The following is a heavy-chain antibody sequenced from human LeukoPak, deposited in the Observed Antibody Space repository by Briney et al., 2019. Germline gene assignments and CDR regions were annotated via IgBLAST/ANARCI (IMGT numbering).Heavy chain of an antibody. J-gene: IGHJ4*02. Sequence: GGSLRLSCAASGFTFSSYGMHWVRQAPGKGLEWVAVISYDGSNKYYADSVKGRFTISRDNSKNTLYLQMNSLRAEDTAVHYCAKSLAVWGSPDDYWGQGTLVTVSS. D-gene: IGHD3-16*01. V-gene: IGHV3-30*18. CDR2: ISYDGSNK. CDR1: GFTFSSYG. CDR3: AKSLAVWGSPDDY.